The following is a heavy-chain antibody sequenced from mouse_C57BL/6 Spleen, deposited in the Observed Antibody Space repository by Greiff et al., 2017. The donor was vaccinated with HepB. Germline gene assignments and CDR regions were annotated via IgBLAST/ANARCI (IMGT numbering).Heavy chain of an antibody. CDR3: AREGANYGNYEAMDY. J-gene: IGHJ4*01. CDR1: GYTFTSSW. D-gene: IGHD2-1*01. CDR2: IYPGSGST. Sequence: VQLQQPGAELVKPGASVKMSCKASGYTFTSSWITWVKQRPGQGLEWIGDIYPGSGSTNYNEKFKSKATLTVDTSSSTAYMQLSSLTSEDSAVYYCAREGANYGNYEAMDYWGQGTSVTVSS. V-gene: IGHV1-55*01.